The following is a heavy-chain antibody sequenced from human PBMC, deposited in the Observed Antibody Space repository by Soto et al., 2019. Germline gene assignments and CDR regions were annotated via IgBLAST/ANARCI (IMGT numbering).Heavy chain of an antibody. Sequence: SETLSLTCAVDCWSFSGYYWSWIRQPPGKGLEWIGEINHSGSTNYNPSLKSRVTISVDTSKNQFSLKLSSVTAADTAVYYCARGKEAAMGTYYYYGMDVWGQGTTVT. CDR3: ARGKEAAMGTYYYYGMDV. CDR2: INHSGST. D-gene: IGHD2-2*01. CDR1: CWSFSGYY. J-gene: IGHJ6*02. V-gene: IGHV4-34*01.